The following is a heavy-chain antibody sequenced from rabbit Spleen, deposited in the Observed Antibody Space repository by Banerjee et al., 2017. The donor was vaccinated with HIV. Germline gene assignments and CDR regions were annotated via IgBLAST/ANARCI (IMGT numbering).Heavy chain of an antibody. J-gene: IGHJ6*01. D-gene: IGHD1-1*01. CDR2: TVGGRSTFT. CDR3: ARDTATSFSTYGMDL. Sequence: QEQLEESGGGLVKPGASLTLTCTASGVSFSSNHYMCWVRQAPGKGLEWIACTVGGRSTFTYYASWVNGRFTISKASSTTVTLQMTSLTAADTATYFCARDTATSFSTYGMDLWGPGTLVTVS. CDR1: GVSFSSNHY. V-gene: IGHV1S45*01.